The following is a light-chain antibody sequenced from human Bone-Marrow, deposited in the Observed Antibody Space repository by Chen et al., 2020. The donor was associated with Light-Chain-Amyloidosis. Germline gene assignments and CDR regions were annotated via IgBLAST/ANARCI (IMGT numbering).Light chain of an antibody. CDR3: QQSYTTPRT. Sequence: DIQMTQSPSSLSASVGDRVTITCRASQSISSYLTWYQQKPGKDPKLLIYAASSLQSGVPSRFSGSGSGTDFTLTISSLQPEDFATYYGQQSYTTPRTFGQGTKLEIK. CDR2: AAS. J-gene: IGKJ2*01. CDR1: QSISSY. V-gene: IGKV1-39*01.